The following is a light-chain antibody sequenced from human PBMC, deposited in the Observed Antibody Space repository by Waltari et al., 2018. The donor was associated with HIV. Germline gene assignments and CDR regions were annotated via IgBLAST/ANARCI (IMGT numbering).Light chain of an antibody. Sequence: EIVLTQSPATLSLSPGERATLSCRASQSVSSYFAWYQQKAGQAPRLLIYDASNRATGIPARFSGSGSVTDFTLTISRLEPEDFAVYYCQQRSNWAVTFGGGTKVEIK. J-gene: IGKJ4*01. V-gene: IGKV3-11*01. CDR2: DAS. CDR1: QSVSSY. CDR3: QQRSNWAVT.